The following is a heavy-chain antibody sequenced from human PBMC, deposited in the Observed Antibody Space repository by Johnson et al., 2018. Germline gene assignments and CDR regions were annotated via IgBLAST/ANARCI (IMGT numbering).Heavy chain of an antibody. D-gene: IGHD3-10*01. CDR2: IWFDGNNK. Sequence: QLLESGGGVVPRGRTLRLSCAASGFTFSNYGMHWVRQAPGQGLEWVALIWFDGNNKYYGESVKGRFTVSRDNSQNPLYLQLNSLRAEDTAVYYCARTHGSGRVRSNNGMDVWGQGTPVTVSS. CDR3: ARTHGSGRVRSNNGMDV. CDR1: GFTFSNYG. J-gene: IGHJ6*02. V-gene: IGHV3-33*01.